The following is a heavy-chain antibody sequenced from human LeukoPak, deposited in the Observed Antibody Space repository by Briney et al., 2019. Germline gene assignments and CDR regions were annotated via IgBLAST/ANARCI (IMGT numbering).Heavy chain of an antibody. V-gene: IGHV1-69*05. D-gene: IGHD6-6*01. CDR3: ARERSSSTGNDAFDI. J-gene: IGHJ3*02. Sequence: SVKVSCKASGGTLSSYAISWVRQAPGQGLEWMGGIIPIFGTANYAQKFQGRVTITTDESTSTAYMELSSLRSEDTAVYYCARERSSSTGNDAFDIWGQGAMVTVSS. CDR2: IIPIFGTA. CDR1: GGTLSSYA.